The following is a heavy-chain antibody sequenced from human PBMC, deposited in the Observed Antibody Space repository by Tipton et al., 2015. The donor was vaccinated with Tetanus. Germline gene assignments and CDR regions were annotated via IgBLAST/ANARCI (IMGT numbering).Heavy chain of an antibody. CDR1: GFIFSDYY. J-gene: IGHJ4*02. Sequence: SLRLSCAASGFIFSDYYMTWIRQAPGKGLEWIAYMTSSGRNIYYSDSVKGRFTISRDNAKHSLYLQMDSLRADDSGVYYCVRDRRRGNYGTFDYWGQGTLVSVSS. CDR2: MTSSGRNI. D-gene: IGHD3-10*01. CDR3: VRDRRRGNYGTFDY. V-gene: IGHV3-11*01.